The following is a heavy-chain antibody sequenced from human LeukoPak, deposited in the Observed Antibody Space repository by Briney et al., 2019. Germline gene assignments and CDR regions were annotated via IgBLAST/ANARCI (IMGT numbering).Heavy chain of an antibody. CDR1: GFSLSTSGVG. J-gene: IGHJ4*02. Sequence: SGPTLVKPTQTLTLTCTFSGFSLSTSGVGVGWIRQPPGKALEWLALIYWDDDKRYSPSLKSRLTITKDTSKNQVVLTMINMDPVDTATYYCAHSDAYSSSWYGPLDYWGQGTLVTVSS. V-gene: IGHV2-5*02. CDR2: IYWDDDK. D-gene: IGHD6-13*01. CDR3: AHSDAYSSSWYGPLDY.